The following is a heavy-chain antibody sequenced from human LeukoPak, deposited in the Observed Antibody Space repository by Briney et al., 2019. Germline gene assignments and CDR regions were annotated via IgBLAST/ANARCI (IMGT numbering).Heavy chain of an antibody. Sequence: GGSLRLSCAASGFTFSSYGMHWVRQAPGKGLEWVAVIWYDGSNKYYADSVKGRFTISRDNAKNTVYLQMNSLSAEDTAVYFCARGRDDLDYWGQGTVVTVSS. CDR1: GFTFSSYG. V-gene: IGHV3-33*01. CDR2: IWYDGSNK. J-gene: IGHJ4*02. D-gene: IGHD3-3*01. CDR3: ARGRDDLDY.